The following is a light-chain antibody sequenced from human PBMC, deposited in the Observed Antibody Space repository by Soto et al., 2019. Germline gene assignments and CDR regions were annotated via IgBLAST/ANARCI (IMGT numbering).Light chain of an antibody. CDR1: QSISSN. CDR2: GAS. J-gene: IGKJ2*01. Sequence: EIVMTQSPATLSVSPGERATLSCRASQSISSNLAWYQQKPGQAPGLLIYGASTRATGIPARFSGSGSGTDFTLTISSLQSEDFAVDYCQQYINWPPMYAFGQGTKLEIK. V-gene: IGKV3-15*01. CDR3: QQYINWPPMYA.